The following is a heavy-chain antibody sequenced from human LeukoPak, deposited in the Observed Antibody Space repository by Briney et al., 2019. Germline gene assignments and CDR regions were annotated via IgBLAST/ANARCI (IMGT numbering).Heavy chain of an antibody. CDR3: ARPNDFWSGYYNY. CDR1: GFTFSSYW. D-gene: IGHD3-3*01. CDR2: INSDGSST. J-gene: IGHJ4*02. Sequence: TGGSLRLSCAASGFTFSSYWMHWVRQAPGKGLVWVSRINSDGSSTSCADSVKGRFTISRDNAKNTLYLQMNSLRAEDTAVYYCARPNDFWSGYYNYWGQGTLVTVSS. V-gene: IGHV3-74*01.